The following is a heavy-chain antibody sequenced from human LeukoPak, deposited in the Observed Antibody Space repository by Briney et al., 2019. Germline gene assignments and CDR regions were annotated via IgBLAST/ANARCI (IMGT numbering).Heavy chain of an antibody. J-gene: IGHJ6*02. CDR1: GFTFDAYG. V-gene: IGHV3-7*03. CDR3: ARGGGLDV. Sequence: GKSLRLSCAASGFTFDAYGIHWVRQAPGKGLEWVASINHNGNVNYYVDSVKGRFTISRDNAKNSLYLQMSNLRAEDTAVYFCARGGGLDVWGQGATVTVSS. D-gene: IGHD3-16*01. CDR2: INHNGNVN.